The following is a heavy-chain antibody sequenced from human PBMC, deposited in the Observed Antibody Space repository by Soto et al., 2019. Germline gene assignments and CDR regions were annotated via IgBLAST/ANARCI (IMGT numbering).Heavy chain of an antibody. J-gene: IGHJ4*02. D-gene: IGHD6-19*01. CDR3: AIGSGWQDMDF. CDR1: GGSITSYY. V-gene: IGHV4-4*07. CDR2: SYSSGST. Sequence: QVQLQESGPGLVKPSETLSLTCTVSGGSITSYYWSWIRQPAGKGLEWIGRSYSSGSTDYNPSLKSRVTMSPDTSKNQFSLKLSSVTAADTAVYYCAIGSGWQDMDFWGQGTLVTVSS.